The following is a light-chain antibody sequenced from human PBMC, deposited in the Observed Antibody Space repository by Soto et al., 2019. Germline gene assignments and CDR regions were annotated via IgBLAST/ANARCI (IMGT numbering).Light chain of an antibody. CDR2: DVS. CDR3: SSYTSSSTSLVV. CDR1: SSDVGGYNY. V-gene: IGLV2-14*01. J-gene: IGLJ2*01. Sequence: QFALTQPASVSGSPGQSITISCTGTSSDVGGYNYVSWYQQHPGKAPKLMIYDVSNRPSGVSNRFSGSKSGNTASLTISGLQAEDEADYYCSSYTSSSTSLVVFGGGTKLTVL.